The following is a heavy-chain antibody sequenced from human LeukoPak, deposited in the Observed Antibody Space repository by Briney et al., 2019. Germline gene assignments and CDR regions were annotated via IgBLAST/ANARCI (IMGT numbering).Heavy chain of an antibody. V-gene: IGHV4-59*01. CDR1: GGSISSYY. Sequence: SETLSLTCTVSGGSISSYYWSWIRQPPGKGLEWIGYIYYSGSTNYNPSLKSRVTISVDTSKNQFSLKLSSVTAAVTAVYYCARGLAGSYRYWGQGTLVTVSA. D-gene: IGHD3-16*02. CDR3: ARGLAGSYRY. J-gene: IGHJ4*02. CDR2: IYYSGST.